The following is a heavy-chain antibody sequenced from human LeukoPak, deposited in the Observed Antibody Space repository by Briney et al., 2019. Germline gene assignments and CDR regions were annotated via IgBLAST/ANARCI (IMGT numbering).Heavy chain of an antibody. Sequence: GGSLRLSCAASGFDFNNYVMHWVRQAPGKGLEWVAVISYDGSNICYSDSVKGRFTISRDNSKNTVYVQMSSLRPEDTAVYYCAREMAATETVDYWGQGTLVTVSS. V-gene: IGHV3-30*04. CDR1: GFDFNNYV. J-gene: IGHJ4*02. CDR3: AREMAATETVDY. D-gene: IGHD5-24*01. CDR2: ISYDGSNI.